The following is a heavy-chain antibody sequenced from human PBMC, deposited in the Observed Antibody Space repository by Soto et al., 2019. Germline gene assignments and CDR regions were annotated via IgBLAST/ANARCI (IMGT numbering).Heavy chain of an antibody. V-gene: IGHV3-74*01. D-gene: IGHD3-16*01. CDR3: ATSMGGVSTGPTTY. Sequence: EVQLVESGGALVQPGGSLRLSCAASGFTFSNYWMHWVRQAPGKGLVWISRMNSDGSNTVYADAVKGRFTISRDNAKNTLYLQMNSLRVEDTAVYYCATSMGGVSTGPTTYWRQGTLVTVSS. CDR1: GFTFSNYW. CDR2: MNSDGSNT. J-gene: IGHJ4*02.